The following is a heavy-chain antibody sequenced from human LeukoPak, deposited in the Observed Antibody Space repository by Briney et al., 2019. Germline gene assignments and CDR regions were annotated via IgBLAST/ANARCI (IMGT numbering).Heavy chain of an antibody. CDR1: GFTFSSYG. CDR2: ISYDGSNK. V-gene: IGHV3-30*18. CDR3: AKATGIAANFYYGMDV. D-gene: IGHD6-13*01. J-gene: IGHJ6*04. Sequence: PGRSLRLSCAASGFTFSSYGMHWVRQAPGKGLEWVAVISYDGSNKYYADSVKGRFTISRDNSKNTLYLQMNSLRAEDTAVYYCAKATGIAANFYYGMDVWGKGTTVTVSS.